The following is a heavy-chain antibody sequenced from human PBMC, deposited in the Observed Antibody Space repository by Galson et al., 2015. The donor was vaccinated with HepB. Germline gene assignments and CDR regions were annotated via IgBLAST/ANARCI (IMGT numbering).Heavy chain of an antibody. CDR3: ARSGSEIVVVPAAIDY. V-gene: IGHV1-46*01. CDR2: INPSGGST. CDR1: GYTFTSYY. Sequence: SVKVSCKASGYTFTSYYVHWVRQAPGQGLEWMGIINPSGGSTSYAQKFQGRVTMTRDTSTSTVYMELSSLRSEDTAVYYCARSGSEIVVVPAAIDYWGQGTLVTVSS. J-gene: IGHJ4*02. D-gene: IGHD2-2*01.